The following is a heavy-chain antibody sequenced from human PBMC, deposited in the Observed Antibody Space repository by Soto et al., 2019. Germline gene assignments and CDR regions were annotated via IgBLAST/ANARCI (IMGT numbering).Heavy chain of an antibody. CDR3: AKSGYYDFWSGSPPGYYYGMDV. Sequence: GGSLRLSCAASGFTFSSYAMSWVRQAPGKGLEWVSAISGSGGSTYYADSVKGRFTISRDSSKNTLYLQMNSLRAEDTAVYYCAKSGYYDFWSGSPPGYYYGMDVWGQGTTVTVSS. CDR1: GFTFSSYA. D-gene: IGHD3-3*01. J-gene: IGHJ6*02. V-gene: IGHV3-23*01. CDR2: ISGSGGST.